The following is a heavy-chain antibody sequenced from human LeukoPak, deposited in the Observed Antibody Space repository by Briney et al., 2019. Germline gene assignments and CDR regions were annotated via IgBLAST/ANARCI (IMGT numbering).Heavy chain of an antibody. Sequence: GGSLRLSCAASGFTFSSYAMSWVRQAPGEGLEWVSAISGSGGSTYYADSVKGRFTISRDNSKNTLYPQMNSLRAEDTAVYYCAKCSGTTMYYYFDYWGQGTLVTVSS. CDR3: AKCSGTTMYYYFDY. D-gene: IGHD3-10*02. CDR1: GFTFSSYA. J-gene: IGHJ4*02. V-gene: IGHV3-23*01. CDR2: ISGSGGST.